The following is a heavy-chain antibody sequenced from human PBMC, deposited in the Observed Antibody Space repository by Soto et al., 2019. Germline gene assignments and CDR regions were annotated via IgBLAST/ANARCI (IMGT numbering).Heavy chain of an antibody. CDR2: INAGNGNT. Sequence: VSCKASGYTFTSYAMHWVRQAPGQRLEWMGWINAGNGNTKYSQKFQGRVTITRDTSASTAYMELSSLRSEDTAVYYCARSLYDILTGSVHNWFDPWGQGTLVTVSS. CDR3: ARSLYDILTGSVHNWFDP. V-gene: IGHV1-3*01. J-gene: IGHJ5*02. CDR1: GYTFTSYA. D-gene: IGHD3-9*01.